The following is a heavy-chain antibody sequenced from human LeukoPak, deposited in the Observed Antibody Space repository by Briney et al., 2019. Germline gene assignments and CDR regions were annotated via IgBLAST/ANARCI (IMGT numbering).Heavy chain of an antibody. CDR3: ARGGYGDYVGYYYYMDV. Sequence: ASVKVSCKASGYTFTGYYMHWVRQAPGQGLEWMVRINPNSGGTNCAQKFQGRVTMTGDTSISTAYMELSRLRSDDTAVYYCARGGYGDYVGYYYYMDVWGKGTTVTVSS. CDR1: GYTFTGYY. V-gene: IGHV1-2*06. D-gene: IGHD4-17*01. CDR2: INPNSGGT. J-gene: IGHJ6*03.